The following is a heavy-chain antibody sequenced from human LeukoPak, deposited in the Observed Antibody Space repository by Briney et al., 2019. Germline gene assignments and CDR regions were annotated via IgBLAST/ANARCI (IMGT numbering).Heavy chain of an antibody. D-gene: IGHD2-2*02. CDR3: ARDIPGCSSTSCYTLNWFDP. CDR2: IYTSGST. CDR1: GGPISSYY. J-gene: IGHJ5*02. V-gene: IGHV4-4*07. Sequence: SETLSLTCTVSGGPISSYYWSWIRQPAGKGLEWIGRIYTSGSTNYNPSLKSRVTMSVDTSKNQFSLKLSSVTAADTAVYYCARDIPGCSSTSCYTLNWFDPWGQGTLVTVSS.